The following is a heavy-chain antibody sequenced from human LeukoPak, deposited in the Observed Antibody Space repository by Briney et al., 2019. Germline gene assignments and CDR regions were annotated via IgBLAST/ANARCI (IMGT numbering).Heavy chain of an antibody. CDR2: ISAYNGNT. D-gene: IGHD3-22*01. CDR3: ARDLAMIVVDDAFDI. Sequence: ASVKVSCKASGYTFTKYYIHWVRQAPGQGLEWMGWISAYNGNTNYAQKVQDRVTMTTDTSTSTAYMELRSLRSDDTAVYYCARDLAMIVVDDAFDIWGQGTMVTVSS. J-gene: IGHJ3*02. V-gene: IGHV1-18*04. CDR1: GYTFTKYY.